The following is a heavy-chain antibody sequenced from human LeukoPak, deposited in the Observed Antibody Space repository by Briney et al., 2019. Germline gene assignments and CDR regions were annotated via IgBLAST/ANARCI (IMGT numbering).Heavy chain of an antibody. V-gene: IGHV1-8*01. CDR2: MNPNSGNT. Sequence: ASVKVSCKASGYTFTSYDINWVRQATGQGLEWMGWMNPNSGNTGYAQKFQGRVIMTRNTSISTAYMELSSLRSEDTAVYYCASNVAVAGAFDIWGQGTMVTVSS. CDR3: ASNVAVAGAFDI. D-gene: IGHD6-19*01. J-gene: IGHJ3*02. CDR1: GYTFTSYD.